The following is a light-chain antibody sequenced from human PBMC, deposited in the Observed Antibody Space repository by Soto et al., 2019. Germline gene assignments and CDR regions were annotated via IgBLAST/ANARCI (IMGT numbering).Light chain of an antibody. Sequence: DIQLTQSPSFLSASVGDRVTITCRASQGISSYLAWYQQKPGKAPKLLIYAASTLQSGVPSRFSGSGSGTEFTLTISSMPPEDFANYYCQQLNSYPLTFGGGTKVDIK. CDR3: QQLNSYPLT. V-gene: IGKV1-9*01. J-gene: IGKJ4*01. CDR1: QGISSY. CDR2: AAS.